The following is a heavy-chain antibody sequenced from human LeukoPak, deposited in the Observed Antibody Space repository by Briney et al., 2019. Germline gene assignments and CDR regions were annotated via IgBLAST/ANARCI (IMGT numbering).Heavy chain of an antibody. CDR1: GGSISSYY. J-gene: IGHJ4*02. V-gene: IGHV4-59*12. Sequence: SETLSLTCTVSGGSISSYYWSWIRQPPGKGLEWIGYISYSGSTNYNPSLKSRVTISLDTSKNQFSLKVSSATAADTAVYYCARRAYCGGDCYSIDSWGQGTLVTVSS. CDR2: ISYSGST. D-gene: IGHD2-21*02. CDR3: ARRAYCGGDCYSIDS.